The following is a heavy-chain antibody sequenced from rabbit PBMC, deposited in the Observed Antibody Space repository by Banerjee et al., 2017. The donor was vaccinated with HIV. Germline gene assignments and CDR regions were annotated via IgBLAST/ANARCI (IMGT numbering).Heavy chain of an antibody. D-gene: IGHD8-1*01. J-gene: IGHJ4*01. CDR3: ARQYASSYYNL. Sequence: QSLEESGGDLVKPGASLTLTCTASGFSFSSSYYMCWVRQAPGKGLEWIACINGGSGSTYYASWAKGRCTVSKTSSTTVTLQMTSLTAADTATYFCARQYASSYYNLWGPGTLVTVS. V-gene: IGHV1S40*01. CDR2: INGGSGST. CDR1: GFSFSSSYY.